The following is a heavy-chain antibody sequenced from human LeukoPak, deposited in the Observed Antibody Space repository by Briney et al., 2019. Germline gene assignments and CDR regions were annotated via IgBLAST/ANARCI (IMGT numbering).Heavy chain of an antibody. D-gene: IGHD6-19*01. CDR1: GGSFSSSIYY. CDR3: ARQVITPGVAVAGPLY. V-gene: IGHV4-39*01. J-gene: IGHJ4*02. Sequence: PSETLSLTCSVSGGSFSSSIYYWDWIRQPPGKGLEWIGSIYYGGSTYYNPSLKSRVTISVNTSNNQFSLKLSSVTAADTAVYYCARQVITPGVAVAGPLYWGQGTLVTVSS. CDR2: IYYGGST.